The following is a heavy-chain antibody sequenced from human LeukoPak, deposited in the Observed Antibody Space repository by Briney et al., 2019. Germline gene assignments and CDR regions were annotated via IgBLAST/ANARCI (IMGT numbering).Heavy chain of an antibody. J-gene: IGHJ3*02. V-gene: IGHV3-21*01. CDR3: ARIQLWYADAFDI. D-gene: IGHD5-18*01. CDR2: ISSSSSYI. Sequence: KTGGSLRLSCAASGFTFSSYSMNWVRQAPGKGLEWVSSISSSSSYIYYADSVKGRFTISRDNATNSLYLQKNSLRAEDTAVYYCARIQLWYADAFDIWGQGTMVTVSS. CDR1: GFTFSSYS.